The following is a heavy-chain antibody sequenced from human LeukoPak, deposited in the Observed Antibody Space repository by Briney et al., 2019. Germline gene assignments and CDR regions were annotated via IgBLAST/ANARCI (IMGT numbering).Heavy chain of an antibody. Sequence: PGESLRLSCAASGFTFSSYGMHWVRQAPGKGLEWVAFIRYDGSNKYYADSVKGRFTISRDNSKNTLYLQMNSLRAEDTAVYYCAKCPVVVTDEYFQHWGQGTLATVSS. J-gene: IGHJ1*01. CDR3: AKCPVVVTDEYFQH. V-gene: IGHV3-30*02. D-gene: IGHD2-21*02. CDR1: GFTFSSYG. CDR2: IRYDGSNK.